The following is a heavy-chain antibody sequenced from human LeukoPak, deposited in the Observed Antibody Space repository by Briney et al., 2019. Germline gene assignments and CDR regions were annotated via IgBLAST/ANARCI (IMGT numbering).Heavy chain of an antibody. V-gene: IGHV3-7*03. CDR3: AKDPGFMVRGVFYYYYYYMDV. CDR1: GFTFRSYW. J-gene: IGHJ6*03. D-gene: IGHD3-10*01. Sequence: GGSLRLSCAASGFTFRSYWMSWVRQAPGKGLEWVVNIKEDGSDKYYVDSVMGRFTISRDNAKKSLYLQMNSLRAEDTAVYYCAKDPGFMVRGVFYYYYYYMDVWGKGTTVTVSS. CDR2: IKEDGSDK.